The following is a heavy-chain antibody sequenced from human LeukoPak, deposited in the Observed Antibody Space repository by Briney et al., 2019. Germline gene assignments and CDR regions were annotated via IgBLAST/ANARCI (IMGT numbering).Heavy chain of an antibody. CDR1: GGSISIYY. CDR2: IYTNENT. D-gene: IGHD3-22*01. CDR3: ARESYYYDSSGYYYEFDY. Sequence: SETLSLTCTVSGGSISIYYWNWIRQPAGKGLEWIGRIYTNENTFFNPSLKSRVTMSVDTSKNQFSLKLSSVTAADTAVYYCARESYYYDSSGYYYEFDYWGQGTLVTVSS. J-gene: IGHJ4*02. V-gene: IGHV4-4*07.